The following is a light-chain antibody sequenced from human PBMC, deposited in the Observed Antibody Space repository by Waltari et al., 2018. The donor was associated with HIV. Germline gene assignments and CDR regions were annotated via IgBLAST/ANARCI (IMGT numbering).Light chain of an antibody. CDR3: QQYNNYST. V-gene: IGKV1-5*03. J-gene: IGKJ1*01. CDR2: KAS. CDR1: QSISDW. Sequence: DIKMTQSPSTLSASVGDRVTITCRASQSISDWLAWYQQKPGKAPKLLIYKASTLQSGVPSRFSGTGSGTEFTLTISSLQPDDFATYYCQQYNNYSTFGQGTQVEIK.